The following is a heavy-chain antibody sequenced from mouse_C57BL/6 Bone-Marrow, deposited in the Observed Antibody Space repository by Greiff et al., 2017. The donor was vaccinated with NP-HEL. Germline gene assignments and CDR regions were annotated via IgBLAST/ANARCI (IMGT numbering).Heavy chain of an antibody. CDR3: ARRDGKGAMDY. CDR2: INPYNGGT. V-gene: IGHV1-19*01. J-gene: IGHJ4*01. D-gene: IGHD2-1*01. Sequence: EVQLQQSGPVLVKPGASVKMSCKASGYTFTDYYMNWVKQSHGKSLEWIGVINPYNGGTSYNQKFKGKATLTVDKSSSTAYMELNSLTSEDSAVYYCARRDGKGAMDYWGQGTSVTVSS. CDR1: GYTFTDYY.